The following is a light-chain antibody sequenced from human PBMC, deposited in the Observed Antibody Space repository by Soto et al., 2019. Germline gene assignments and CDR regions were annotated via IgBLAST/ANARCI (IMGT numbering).Light chain of an antibody. CDR2: STR. Sequence: QTVVTQEPSLTVSPGGTVTLTCASSSEAVTSGSYPNWFEQKPGQAPRPLIHSTRNKYSSTPARFSGSLLGGKAALTVSGVQPDDEADYYCLLYYGGSLLFGGGTKLTVL. CDR1: SEAVTSGSY. J-gene: IGLJ3*02. CDR3: LLYYGGSLL. V-gene: IGLV7-43*01.